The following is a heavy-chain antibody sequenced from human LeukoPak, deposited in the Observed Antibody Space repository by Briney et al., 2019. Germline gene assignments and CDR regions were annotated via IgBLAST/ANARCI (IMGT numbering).Heavy chain of an antibody. CDR3: AKDRTYYDSSRFDY. CDR1: GFTFSSYG. D-gene: IGHD3-22*01. J-gene: IGHJ4*02. V-gene: IGHV3-23*01. Sequence: PGGSLRLSCAASGFTFSSYGMSWVRQAPGKGLEWVSAVSGSGGSTYYADSVKGRFTISRDNSKNTLYLQMNSLRAEDTAVYYCAKDRTYYDSSRFDYWGQGTLVTVSS. CDR2: VSGSGGST.